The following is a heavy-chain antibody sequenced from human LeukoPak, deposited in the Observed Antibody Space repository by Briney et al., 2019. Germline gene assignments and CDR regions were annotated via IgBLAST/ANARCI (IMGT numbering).Heavy chain of an antibody. V-gene: IGHV1-18*01. D-gene: IGHD3-22*01. CDR2: ISAYNGNT. Sequence: GASVKVSCKASGYTFTSYGISWVRRAPGQGLEWMGWISAYNGNTNYAQKLQGRVTMTTDTSTSTAYMELRSLRSDDTAVYYCARDKGRYYYDSSGYWGQGTLVTVSS. CDR1: GYTFTSYG. J-gene: IGHJ4*02. CDR3: ARDKGRYYYDSSGY.